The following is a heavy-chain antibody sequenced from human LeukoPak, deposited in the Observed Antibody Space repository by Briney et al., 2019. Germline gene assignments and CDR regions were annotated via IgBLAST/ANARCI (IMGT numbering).Heavy chain of an antibody. V-gene: IGHV1-2*02. J-gene: IGHJ4*02. D-gene: IGHD3-10*01. CDR2: INPNSGGI. Sequence: ASVKVSCKASVYTFTGYYMHWVRQAPGQGLEWMGWINPNSGGINYAQKFQGRVTMTRDTSISTAYMELSRLRSDDTAVYYCARVYGSGSSGFFDYWGQGTLVTVSS. CDR1: VYTFTGYY. CDR3: ARVYGSGSSGFFDY.